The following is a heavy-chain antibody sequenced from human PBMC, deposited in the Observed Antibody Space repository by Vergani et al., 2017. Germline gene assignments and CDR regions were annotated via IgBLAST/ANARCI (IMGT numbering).Heavy chain of an antibody. V-gene: IGHV5-10-1*01. Sequence: EVQLVQSGAEVKKPGESLRISCKGSGYSFTSYWISWVRQMPGKGLEWMGRIDPSDSYTNYSPSFQGHVTISADKSISTAYLQWSSLKASDTAMYYCARLXYYYDSSGYQPPTYFDYWGQGTLVTVSS. CDR2: IDPSDSYT. J-gene: IGHJ4*02. CDR3: ARLXYYYDSSGYQPPTYFDY. CDR1: GYSFTSYW. D-gene: IGHD3-22*01.